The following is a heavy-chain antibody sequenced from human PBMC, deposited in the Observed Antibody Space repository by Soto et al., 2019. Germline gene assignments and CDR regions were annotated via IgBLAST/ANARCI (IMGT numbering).Heavy chain of an antibody. Sequence: SETLSLTCTVSGGSVSSGSYYWGWVRQPPGKGLEWIGSVYYSGSTYYNPSLESRVTISVDKSKNQFSLKLMSLSAADTAVYYCGRREGLATISYYFDYWGQGALVTVSS. V-gene: IGHV4-39*01. D-gene: IGHD3-9*01. CDR3: GRREGLATISYYFDY. J-gene: IGHJ4*02. CDR2: VYYSGST. CDR1: GGSVSSGSYY.